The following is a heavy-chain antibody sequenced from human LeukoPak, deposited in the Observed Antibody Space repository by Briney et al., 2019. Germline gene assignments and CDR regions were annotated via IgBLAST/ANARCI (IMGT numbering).Heavy chain of an antibody. CDR2: ISSSGSGK. D-gene: IGHD4-17*01. CDR1: GFTFRSYW. J-gene: IGHJ4*02. V-gene: IGHV3-48*04. Sequence: QPGGSLRLSCAASGFTFRSYWMHWVRQAPGKGLEWVSFISSSGSGKNYADSVKGRFTISRDNAKNSLYLQMNSLRADDTAVYYCARRYYGVDYWGQGTLVTVSS. CDR3: ARRYYGVDY.